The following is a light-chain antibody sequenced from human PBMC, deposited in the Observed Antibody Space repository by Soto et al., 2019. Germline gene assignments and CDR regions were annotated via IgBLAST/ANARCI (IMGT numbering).Light chain of an antibody. Sequence: EIVLTQSPDTLSLSPGERATLSCRASQSVISSLAWYQQKPGQPPRLLIYDASNRATGIPARFSGSGSGTDFTLTISSLEPEDFAVYYCQQRSNWPWTFGQGTKVGIK. J-gene: IGKJ1*01. CDR3: QQRSNWPWT. CDR2: DAS. CDR1: QSVISS. V-gene: IGKV3-11*01.